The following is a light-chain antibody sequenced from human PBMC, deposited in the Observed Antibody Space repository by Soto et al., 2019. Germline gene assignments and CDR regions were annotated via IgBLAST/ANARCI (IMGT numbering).Light chain of an antibody. V-gene: IGLV2-23*01. Sequence: QSVLTQPASVSGSPGQSITISCTGTSSDVGSYNLVSWYQQHPGKAPKLMIYEGSKRPSGVSNRFSGSKSGNTASLTISGLQAEDEADYYCCSYAGSSTFYVXXTGXKLTVL. CDR2: EGS. CDR3: CSYAGSSTFYV. J-gene: IGLJ1*01. CDR1: SSDVGSYNL.